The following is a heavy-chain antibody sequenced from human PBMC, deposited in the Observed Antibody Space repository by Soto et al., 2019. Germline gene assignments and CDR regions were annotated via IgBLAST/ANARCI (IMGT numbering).Heavy chain of an antibody. CDR1: GGSISSYY. V-gene: IGHV4-59*01. J-gene: IGHJ4*02. CDR3: ARVAAAAGTEDYYFDY. CDR2: IYYSGST. D-gene: IGHD6-13*01. Sequence: QVQLQESGPGLVKPSETLSLTCTVSGGSISSYYWSWIRQPPGKGLEWIGYIYYSGSTNYNPSLKSRVTISVDTSKNQFSLKLSSVTAADTAVYYCARVAAAAGTEDYYFDYWGQGTLVTVSS.